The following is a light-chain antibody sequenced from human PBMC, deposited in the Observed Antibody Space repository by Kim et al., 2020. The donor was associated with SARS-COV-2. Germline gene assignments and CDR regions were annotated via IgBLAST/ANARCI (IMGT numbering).Light chain of an antibody. Sequence: EIVMTQSPATLSVSPGEGATLSCRASQSISSNLAWYQQKPGQAPRLLIHGASTSATGIPARFSGSGSGTDFTLTISSLQSEDFAVYYCQQYNDWLITFGQGTKLEI. V-gene: IGKV3-15*01. J-gene: IGKJ2*01. CDR3: QQYNDWLIT. CDR1: QSISSN. CDR2: GAS.